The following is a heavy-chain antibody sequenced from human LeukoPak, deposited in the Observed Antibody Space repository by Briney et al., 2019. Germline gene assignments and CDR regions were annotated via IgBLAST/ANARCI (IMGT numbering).Heavy chain of an antibody. CDR2: ISYDGSNK. D-gene: IGHD4-17*01. CDR3: AKVKVTTYYYGMDV. CDR1: GFTFSSYA. Sequence: GRSLRLSCAASGFTFSSYAMHWVRQAPGKGLEWVSVISYDGSNKYYADSVKGRFTISRDNSKNTLYLQMNSLRAEDTAVYYCAKVKVTTYYYGMDVWGKGTTVTVSS. V-gene: IGHV3-30*04. J-gene: IGHJ6*04.